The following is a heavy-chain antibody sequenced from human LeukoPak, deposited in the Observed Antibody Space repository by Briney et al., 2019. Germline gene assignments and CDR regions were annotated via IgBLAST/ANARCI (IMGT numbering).Heavy chain of an antibody. Sequence: PSETLSLTCTVSGVSISSSSSYWGWIRQPPGKGLEWIGSIFYSGSTYYNPSLKSRVTISGDMSKNQFSLKLSSVTAADTAVYYCARAPYYYYMDVWGKGTTVTVSS. CDR3: ARAPYYYYMDV. CDR2: IFYSGST. CDR1: GVSISSSSSY. J-gene: IGHJ6*03. V-gene: IGHV4-39*07.